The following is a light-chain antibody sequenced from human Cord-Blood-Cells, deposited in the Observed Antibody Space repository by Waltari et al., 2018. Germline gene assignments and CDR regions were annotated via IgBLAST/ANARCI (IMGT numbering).Light chain of an antibody. CDR2: GAS. V-gene: IGKV3-15*01. CDR3: QQYNNWPPWT. CDR1: QSVSSN. Sequence: EIVMTQSPATLSVSPGERATLSCRASQSVSSNVAWYQQKPGQAPRLLIYGASTRATGIPGRFSGSGSGTEFTLTISSLQSEDFAVYYCQQYNNWPPWTFGQGTKVEIK. J-gene: IGKJ1*01.